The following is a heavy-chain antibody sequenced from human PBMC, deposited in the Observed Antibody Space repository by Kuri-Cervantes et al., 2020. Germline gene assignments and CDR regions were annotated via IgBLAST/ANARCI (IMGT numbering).Heavy chain of an antibody. J-gene: IGHJ4*02. CDR3: TYGSGSYYKTPFDY. Sequence: GESLKISCAASGFTFSSYAMHWVRQAPGKGLEWVAVISYDGSNKYYADSVKGRFTISRDNSKNTLYLQMNSLRAEDTAVYYCTYGSGSYYKTPFDYWGQGTLVTVSS. D-gene: IGHD3-10*01. CDR1: GFTFSSYA. CDR2: ISYDGSNK. V-gene: IGHV3-30*01.